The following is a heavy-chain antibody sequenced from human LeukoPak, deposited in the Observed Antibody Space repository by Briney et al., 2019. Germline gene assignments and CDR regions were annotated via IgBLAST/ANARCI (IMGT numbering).Heavy chain of an antibody. CDR2: IYPVDSDT. V-gene: IGHV5-51*01. CDR1: GYSFTSYW. Sequence: GESLKISCKGSGYSFTSYWIGWVRQMPGKGLEWMGIIYPVDSDTRYSPSFQGQVTISADKSISTAYLQWSSLKASDTAMYYCARLGLTPYYYYYMDVWGKGTTVTVSS. D-gene: IGHD1-14*01. J-gene: IGHJ6*03. CDR3: ARLGLTPYYYYYMDV.